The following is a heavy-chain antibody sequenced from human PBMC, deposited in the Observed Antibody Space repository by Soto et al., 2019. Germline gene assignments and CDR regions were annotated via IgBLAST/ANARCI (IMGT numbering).Heavy chain of an antibody. Sequence: GASVKVSCKSSGYPFTHYGITWVRQAPGQGLEWMGWISPFNGNTNYGQTLQGRVTLTTDTSTSTVYMELRSLRSDDTAVYYCARGIEGWYQGRYYYGMDVWGQGTTVTVSS. J-gene: IGHJ6*02. CDR3: ARGIEGWYQGRYYYGMDV. D-gene: IGHD6-19*01. V-gene: IGHV1-18*01. CDR2: ISPFNGNT. CDR1: GYPFTHYG.